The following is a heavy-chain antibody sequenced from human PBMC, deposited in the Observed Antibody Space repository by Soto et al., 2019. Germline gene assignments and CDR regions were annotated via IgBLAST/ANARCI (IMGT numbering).Heavy chain of an antibody. V-gene: IGHV3-23*01. CDR1: GFTFSTYA. CDR3: AKDQRAVTISGFDY. D-gene: IGHD3-10*01. Sequence: PGGSLRLSCAASGFTFSTYAMSWVRQAPGKGLEWVSGISGSNANTYYADSVKGRFTISRDNSKNTLYLQMNSLRAEDTAIYYCAKDQRAVTISGFDYPGQGTLVTLPS. J-gene: IGHJ4*02. CDR2: ISGSNANT.